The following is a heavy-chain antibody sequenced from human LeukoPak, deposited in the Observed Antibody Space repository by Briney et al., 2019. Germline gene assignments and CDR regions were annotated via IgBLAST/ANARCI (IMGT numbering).Heavy chain of an antibody. CDR1: GFTFNRNN. D-gene: IGHD6-19*01. CDR3: ARETILAVAGDF. V-gene: IGHV3-48*01. J-gene: IGHJ4*02. Sequence: SGGSLRLSCAASGFTFNRNNMNWVRQAPGKGLEWVSCISSTSITMYYADSVKGRFTISRDNAKNSLYLQMNSLRADDTAVYYCARETILAVAGDFWGQGTLVTVSS. CDR2: ISSTSITM.